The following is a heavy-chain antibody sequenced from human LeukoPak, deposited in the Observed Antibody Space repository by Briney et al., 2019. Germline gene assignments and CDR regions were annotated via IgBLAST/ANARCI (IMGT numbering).Heavy chain of an antibody. CDR1: GYSISSGYY. Sequence: SETLSLTCTVSGYSISSGYYWGWIRQPPGKGLEWIGSIYHSGSTYYNPSLKSRVTISVDTSKNQFSLKLSSVTAADTAVYYCARLSGRGFGYWGQGTLVTVSS. V-gene: IGHV4-38-2*02. J-gene: IGHJ4*02. D-gene: IGHD6-25*01. CDR2: IYHSGST. CDR3: ARLSGRGFGY.